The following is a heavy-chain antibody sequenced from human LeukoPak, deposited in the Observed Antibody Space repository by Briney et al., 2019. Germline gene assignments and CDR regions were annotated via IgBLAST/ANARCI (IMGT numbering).Heavy chain of an antibody. J-gene: IGHJ4*02. Sequence: GGSLRLSCAASGFTFKKYDVTWVRQAPGKGLEWVSGIRASGGATYYADSVKGRFNISRDNAKNSLYLQMNSLRAEDTAVYYCARGWSADYFDYWGQGILVTVSS. CDR1: GFTFKKYD. CDR2: IRASGGAT. CDR3: ARGWSADYFDY. D-gene: IGHD2-15*01. V-gene: IGHV3-23*01.